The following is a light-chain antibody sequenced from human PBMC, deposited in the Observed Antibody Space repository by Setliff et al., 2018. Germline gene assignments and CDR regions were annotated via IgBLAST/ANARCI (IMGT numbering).Light chain of an antibody. CDR1: SSDVGGYNY. Sequence: QSVLTQSPSASGSPGQSVTISCTGTSSDVGGYNYVSWYQQHPGKAPKLIIHKVSKRPSGVPDRFSGSKSGNTASLTVSGLQAEDEAHYYCSSYAGSNTVFGGGTKVTVL. V-gene: IGLV2-8*01. CDR2: KVS. J-gene: IGLJ2*01. CDR3: SSYAGSNTV.